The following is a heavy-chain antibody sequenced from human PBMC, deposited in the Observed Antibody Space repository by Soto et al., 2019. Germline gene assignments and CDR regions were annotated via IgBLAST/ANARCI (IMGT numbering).Heavy chain of an antibody. Sequence: ASVKVSCKASGYTLTSYDINWVRQATGQGLEWMGWMNPNSGNTGYAQKFQGRVTMTRNTSISTAYMELSSLRSEDTAVYYCARGEGSYSSSFYYYYGMDVWGQGTTVTVSS. CDR1: GYTLTSYD. D-gene: IGHD6-6*01. CDR3: ARGEGSYSSSFYYYYGMDV. CDR2: MNPNSGNT. J-gene: IGHJ6*02. V-gene: IGHV1-8*01.